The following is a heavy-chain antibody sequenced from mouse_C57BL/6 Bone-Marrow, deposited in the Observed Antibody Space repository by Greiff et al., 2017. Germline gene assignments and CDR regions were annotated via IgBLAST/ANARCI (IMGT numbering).Heavy chain of an antibody. V-gene: IGHV1-63*01. CDR1: GYTFTNYW. CDR2: IYPGGGYT. D-gene: IGHD2-4*01. CDR3: ARVGDYGY. Sequence: QVQLKESGAELVRPGTSVKMSCKASGYTFTNYWIGWAKQRPGHGLEWIGDIYPGGGYTNYNEKFKGKATLTADKSSSTAYMQFSSLTSEDSAIYYCARVGDYGYWGQGTLVTVSA. J-gene: IGHJ3*01.